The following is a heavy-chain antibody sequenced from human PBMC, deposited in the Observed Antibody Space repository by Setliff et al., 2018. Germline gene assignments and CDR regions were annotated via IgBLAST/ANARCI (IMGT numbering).Heavy chain of an antibody. Sequence: SETLSLSCTVPGGSISSISYYWGWIRQPPGKGLEWIGTVYDSGTTYYNPSLKSRVTIFVDTSKNQFSLNLNSVTAADTGVYYCASCRYQVPYDYRGQGSLVTVSS. CDR3: ASCRYQVPYDY. CDR1: GGSISSISYY. CDR2: VYDSGTT. V-gene: IGHV4-39*01. J-gene: IGHJ4*02. D-gene: IGHD2-2*01.